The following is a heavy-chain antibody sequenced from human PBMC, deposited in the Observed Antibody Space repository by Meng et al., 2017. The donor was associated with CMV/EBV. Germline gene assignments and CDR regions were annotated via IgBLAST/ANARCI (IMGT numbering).Heavy chain of an antibody. Sequence: VRLVGFGGGVVQAGGSLRLSCAASGFTFSSYGMHWVRQAPGKGLEWVAFIRYDGSNKYYADSVKGRFTISRDNSKNTLYLQMNSLRTEDTAVYYCAKQGYDFWSGSFDYWGQGTLVTVPS. V-gene: IGHV3-30*02. D-gene: IGHD3-3*01. J-gene: IGHJ4*02. CDR2: IRYDGSNK. CDR3: AKQGYDFWSGSFDY. CDR1: GFTFSSYG.